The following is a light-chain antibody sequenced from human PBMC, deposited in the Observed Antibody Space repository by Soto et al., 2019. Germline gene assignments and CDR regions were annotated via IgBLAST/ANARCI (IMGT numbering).Light chain of an antibody. CDR1: QSVGSN. J-gene: IGKJ4*01. V-gene: IGKV3-15*01. CDR3: QQYDNWPLT. Sequence: ERVMTQSPAALSLSPGERVALSCRASQSVGSNLAWYQQKPGLAPRVLIYDASTRATVIPARFSGSGSGTEFTLTISSLQSEDFAVYYCQQYDNWPLTFGGGTKVDIK. CDR2: DAS.